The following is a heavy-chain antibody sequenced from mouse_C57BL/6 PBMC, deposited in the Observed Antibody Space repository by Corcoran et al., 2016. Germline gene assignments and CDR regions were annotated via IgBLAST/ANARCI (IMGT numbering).Heavy chain of an antibody. CDR3: AGDTRRETWLVY. V-gene: IGHV14-2*01. CDR2: IDPEDGEP. J-gene: IGHJ3*01. Sequence: EVQLQQSGAELVKPGASVKLSCTASGFNITDYYMHWVKQRTEQGLEWIGRIDPEDGEPKYAPKFQGKATITADTSSNTAYLQLSSLTSEDTAVYDCAGDTRRETWLVYWGQGTLVTVSA. CDR1: GFNITDYY.